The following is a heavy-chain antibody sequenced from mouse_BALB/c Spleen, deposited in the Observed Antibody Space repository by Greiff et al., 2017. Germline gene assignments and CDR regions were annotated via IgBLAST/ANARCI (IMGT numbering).Heavy chain of an antibody. Sequence: EVKLQESGPGLVKPSQSLSLTCTVTGYSITSDYAWNWIRQFPGNKLEWMGYISYSGSTSYNPSLKSRISTTRDTSKNQFFLQLNSVTTEDTATYYCARWLLAYFDVWGAGTTVTVSS. CDR3: ARWLLAYFDV. D-gene: IGHD2-3*01. V-gene: IGHV3-2*02. J-gene: IGHJ1*01. CDR1: GYSITSDYA. CDR2: ISYSGST.